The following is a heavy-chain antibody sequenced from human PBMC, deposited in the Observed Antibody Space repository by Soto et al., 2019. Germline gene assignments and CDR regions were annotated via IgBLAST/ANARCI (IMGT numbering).Heavy chain of an antibody. CDR1: GFVFGDYA. V-gene: IGHV3-49*04. J-gene: IGHJ4*02. CDR2: VRSETYGGST. CDR3: TRGRGASGWYADY. D-gene: IGHD6-13*01. Sequence: PGGSLRLSCSASGFVFGDYAVTWVRQAPGKGLEWVGVVRSETYGGSTEYAASVKGRFRISRDDSESIAYLHVTNLKTEDTAVYYCTRGRGASGWYADYWGKGVRVTVSS.